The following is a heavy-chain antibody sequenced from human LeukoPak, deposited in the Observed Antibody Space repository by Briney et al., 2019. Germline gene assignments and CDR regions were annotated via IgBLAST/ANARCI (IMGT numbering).Heavy chain of an antibody. CDR1: GFTFSSYS. CDR2: ISSSSSYI. V-gene: IGHV3-21*01. J-gene: IGHJ4*02. D-gene: IGHD3-9*01. CDR3: ARQRRYFYYFDY. Sequence: GRSLRLSCAASGFTFSSYSMNWVRQAPGKGLEWVSSISSSSSYIYYADSVKGRFTISRDNAKNSLYLQMNSLRAEDTAVYYCARQRRYFYYFDYWGQGTLVTVSS.